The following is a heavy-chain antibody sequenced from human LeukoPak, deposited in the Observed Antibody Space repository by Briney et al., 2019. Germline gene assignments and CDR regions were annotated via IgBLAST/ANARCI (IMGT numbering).Heavy chain of an antibody. CDR3: ASGGGYCGGDCYGIDY. Sequence: GGSLRLSCTASGFTFSSYTMNWVRQAPGKGLEWVSSISSGGGYIYYADSMTGRFTISRDNAKNSLYLQMNSLRAEDTAVYYCASGGGYCGGDCYGIDYWGQGTLVTVSS. D-gene: IGHD2-21*01. V-gene: IGHV3-21*01. CDR1: GFTFSSYT. J-gene: IGHJ4*02. CDR2: ISSGGGYI.